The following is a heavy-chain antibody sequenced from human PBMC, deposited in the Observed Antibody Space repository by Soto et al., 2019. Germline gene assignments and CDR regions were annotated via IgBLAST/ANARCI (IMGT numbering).Heavy chain of an antibody. CDR3: ARHYYGSGTPQETPVDY. Sequence: ASVKVSCKASGYTITSYGSSWVRQAPGQGLEWMGWISAYNGNTNYAQKLQGRVTMTTDTSTSTAYMELRSLRSDDTAVYYCARHYYGSGTPQETPVDYWGQGILVNVSS. CDR2: ISAYNGNT. D-gene: IGHD3-10*01. CDR1: GYTITSYG. V-gene: IGHV1-18*01. J-gene: IGHJ4*02.